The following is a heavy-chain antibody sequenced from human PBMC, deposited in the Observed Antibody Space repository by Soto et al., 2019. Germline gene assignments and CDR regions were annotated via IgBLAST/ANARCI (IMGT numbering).Heavy chain of an antibody. CDR3: ARGGIQLSYAFDH. D-gene: IGHD3-10*01. V-gene: IGHV4-4*07. CDR2: IYTSGST. CDR1: GTSVSNYY. Sequence: SETLSLTCSVSGTSVSNYYWSWIRQPAGKGLEHIGRIYTSGSTSYNPSLKSRVTMSMDTSQTQIYLNLTSVTAADTAVYYCARGGIQLSYAFDHRGKGILVTASS. J-gene: IGHJ4*02.